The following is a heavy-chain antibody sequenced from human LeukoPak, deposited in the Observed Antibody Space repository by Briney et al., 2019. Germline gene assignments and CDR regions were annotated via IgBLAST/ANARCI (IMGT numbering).Heavy chain of an antibody. CDR2: IDWDDDK. V-gene: IGHV2-70*16. J-gene: IGHJ4*02. CDR3: ARTLTGTTFDY. Sequence: TLSLTCAVYGGSFSGYYWSWIRQPPGKALEWLARIDWDDDKFYSTSLKTRLTISKDTSKNQVVLTMTNMDPVDTATYYCARTLTGTTFDYWGQGTLVTVSS. D-gene: IGHD1-14*01. CDR1: GGSFSGYY.